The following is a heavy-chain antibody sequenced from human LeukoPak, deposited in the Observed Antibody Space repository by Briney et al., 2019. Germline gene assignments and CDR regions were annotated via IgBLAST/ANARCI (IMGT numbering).Heavy chain of an antibody. CDR1: GYTLTELS. CDR3: ARRITGYCSSTSCYANYYYYMDV. Sequence: ASVKVSCKVSGYTLTELSMHWVRQAPGKGLEWMGGFDPEDGETIYAQKFQGRVTMTEDTSTDTAYMELSSLRSDDTAVYYCARRITGYCSSTSCYANYYYYMDVWGKGTTVTISS. V-gene: IGHV1-24*01. D-gene: IGHD2-2*01. J-gene: IGHJ6*03. CDR2: FDPEDGET.